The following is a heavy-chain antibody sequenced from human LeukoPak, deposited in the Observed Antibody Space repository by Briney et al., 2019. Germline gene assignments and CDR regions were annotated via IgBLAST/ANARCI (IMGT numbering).Heavy chain of an antibody. J-gene: IGHJ6*03. CDR3: ARGPQWRGDYYYMDV. V-gene: IGHV1-8*01. Sequence: ASVKVSCKASGYSFTNFDINWVRQATGQGLEWMGWMNPNSGNKGYAQKSQGRVTMTMNTSITTAYMELSSLRSEDTAVYYCARGPQWRGDYYYMDVWGRGTTVTVSS. D-gene: IGHD6-19*01. CDR2: MNPNSGNK. CDR1: GYSFTNFD.